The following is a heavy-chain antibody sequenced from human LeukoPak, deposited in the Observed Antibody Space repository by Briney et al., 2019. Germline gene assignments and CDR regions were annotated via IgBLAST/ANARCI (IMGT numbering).Heavy chain of an antibody. CDR1: GFTFSSYG. CDR3: AKEASRGYSFAYTPIEKPYYFDY. D-gene: IGHD5-18*01. J-gene: IGHJ4*02. CDR2: IRYNGNNK. V-gene: IGHV3-30*02. Sequence: GGTLRLSCAASGFTFSSYGMHWVRQAPGKGLEWVAFIRYNGNNKYYADSVKGRFTISRDNSKNTLFLQMNSLRVEDTAVYYCAKEASRGYSFAYTPIEKPYYFDYWGQGTLVTVSS.